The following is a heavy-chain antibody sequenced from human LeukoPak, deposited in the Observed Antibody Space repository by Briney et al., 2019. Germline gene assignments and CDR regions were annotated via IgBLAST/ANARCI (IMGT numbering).Heavy chain of an antibody. Sequence: SETLSLTCTVSGGSISSSSYYWGWIRQPPGKGLEWIGSIYYSGSTYYNPSLKSRATISVDTSKSQFSLKLSSVTAADTAIYYCARNIVGPRQVDYWGQGTLVTVSS. CDR1: GGSISSSSYY. V-gene: IGHV4-39*07. J-gene: IGHJ4*02. CDR3: ARNIVGPRQVDY. D-gene: IGHD1-26*01. CDR2: IYYSGST.